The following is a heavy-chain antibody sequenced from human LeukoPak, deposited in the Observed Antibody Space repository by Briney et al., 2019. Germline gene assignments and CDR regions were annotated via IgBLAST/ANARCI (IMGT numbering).Heavy chain of an antibody. Sequence: GGSLRLSCAASGFTFSNAWMSWVRQAPGKGLEWVGRIKSKTDGGTTDYAAAVKGRFTISRDDSKNTLYLQMNSLKTEDTAVYYCTTGPMPPYYYDSSGYRSYYYYYGMDVWGQGTTVTVSS. D-gene: IGHD3-22*01. CDR3: TTGPMPPYYYDSSGYRSYYYYYGMDV. CDR1: GFTFSNAW. CDR2: IKSKTDGGTT. J-gene: IGHJ6*02. V-gene: IGHV3-15*01.